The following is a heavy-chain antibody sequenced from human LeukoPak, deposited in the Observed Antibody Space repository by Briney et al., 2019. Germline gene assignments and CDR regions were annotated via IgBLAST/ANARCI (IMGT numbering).Heavy chain of an antibody. CDR3: ARARTFKYYDFWSGPLAGMDV. D-gene: IGHD3-3*01. CDR2: INPSGGST. V-gene: IGHV1-46*01. CDR1: GYTFTSYY. J-gene: IGHJ6*02. Sequence: GASVKVSCKASGYTFTSYYMHWVRQAPGQGLEWMGIINPSGGSTSYARKFQGRVTMTRDTSTSTVYMELSSLRSEDTAVYYCARARTFKYYDFWSGPLAGMDVWGQGTTVTVSS.